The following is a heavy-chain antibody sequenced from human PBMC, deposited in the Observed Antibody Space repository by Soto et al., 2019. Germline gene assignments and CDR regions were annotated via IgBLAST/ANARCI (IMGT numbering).Heavy chain of an antibody. D-gene: IGHD3-9*01. J-gene: IGHJ4*02. CDR2: IDVTGTRT. CDR3: AKDLILTGFDY. V-gene: IGHV3-23*01. Sequence: GALRLSCAASGFSFSCNAMGWVRQAPGKGLEWVSGIDVTGTRTYYADSVKGRFIISRDNSKNTLFLQMNSLRADDTALYFCAKDLILTGFDYWGQGALVTVSS. CDR1: GFSFSCNA.